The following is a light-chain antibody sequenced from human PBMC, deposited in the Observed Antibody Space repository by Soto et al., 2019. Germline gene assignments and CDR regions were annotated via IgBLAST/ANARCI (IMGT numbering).Light chain of an antibody. Sequence: IPLTQSPSSLSASVGDRVTITCRASQGINKFLAWYQQRPGKAPQLLVYGASTLQSGVPSRFSGSGSGADFTLTISSLQHEDFATYYCQQLTNFRFTFGQGPKLDIK. CDR2: GAS. J-gene: IGKJ2*01. CDR1: QGINKF. V-gene: IGKV1-9*01. CDR3: QQLTNFRFT.